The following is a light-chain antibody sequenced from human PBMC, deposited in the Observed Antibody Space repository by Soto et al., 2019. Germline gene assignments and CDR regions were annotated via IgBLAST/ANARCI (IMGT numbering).Light chain of an antibody. V-gene: IGKV1-39*01. CDR1: ENIANY. J-gene: IGKJ2*01. CDR2: AAS. Sequence: DIQMTQSPSSLSASVGDRVTITCRASENIANYLNWYQQKPGKAPKLLIYAASSLQSGVPSRVSSSGYGTHVTLTISSLQPEGFVTYDCQQCYSSLYTGGEGPKQEIK. CDR3: QQCYSSLYT.